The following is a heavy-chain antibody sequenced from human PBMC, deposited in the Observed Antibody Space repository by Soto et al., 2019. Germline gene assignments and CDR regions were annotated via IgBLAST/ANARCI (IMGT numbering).Heavy chain of an antibody. Sequence: SETLSLTCSVSSYSINSGFFWGWIRQPPGKGLEWIGSIFHTGDTYYNPSLKSRITMSVDTSRNEFSPKLTSLTAADAAVYYCARDTNSLDPWGQGTLVTV. V-gene: IGHV4-38-2*02. CDR1: SYSINSGFF. J-gene: IGHJ5*02. D-gene: IGHD3-16*01. CDR2: IFHTGDT. CDR3: ARDTNSLDP.